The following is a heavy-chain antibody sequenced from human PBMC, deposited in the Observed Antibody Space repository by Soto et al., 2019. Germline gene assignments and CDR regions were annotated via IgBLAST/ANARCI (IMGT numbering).Heavy chain of an antibody. V-gene: IGHV3-23*01. D-gene: IGHD6-13*01. J-gene: IGHJ4*02. Sequence: EMHLLVSGGGLVQAGGSLSVSCAASGFTVSSYALNWVRQAPGKGLEWVSGISASTYYADSVKGRFTISRDTSKNTLYLQMNSLRAEDTAIYFCAIRMYSTRWYYLDYWGQGTLVTVSS. CDR2: ISAST. CDR3: AIRMYSTRWYYLDY. CDR1: GFTVSSYA.